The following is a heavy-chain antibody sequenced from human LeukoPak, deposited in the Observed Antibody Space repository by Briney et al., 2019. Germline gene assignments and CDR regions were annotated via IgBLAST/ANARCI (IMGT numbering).Heavy chain of an antibody. D-gene: IGHD6-6*01. Sequence: GASVKVSCKASGYTFTSYGISWVRQAPGQGLEWMGWINTNTGNPTYAQGFTGRFVFSLDTSVSTAYLQISSLKAEDTAVYYCASAPYIAARVEPLYNWFDPWGQGTLVTVSS. CDR3: ASAPYIAARVEPLYNWFDP. CDR1: GYTFTSYG. J-gene: IGHJ5*02. V-gene: IGHV7-4-1*02. CDR2: INTNTGNP.